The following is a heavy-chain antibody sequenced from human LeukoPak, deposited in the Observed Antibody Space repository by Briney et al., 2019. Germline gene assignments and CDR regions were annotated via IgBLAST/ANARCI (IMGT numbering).Heavy chain of an antibody. V-gene: IGHV3-74*01. CDR2: IISNENSA. CDR1: GFTFSSNW. D-gene: IGHD6-19*01. Sequence: PGGSLRLSCAASGFTFSSNWMHWVRQAPGKGLVWVSRIISNENSATYADSVKGRFTISRDNAKNTLYLQMNSLRAEDTAVYYCARDLEDYSSGYYRYGGAWGQGTLVTVSS. CDR3: ARDLEDYSSGYYRYGGA. J-gene: IGHJ5*02.